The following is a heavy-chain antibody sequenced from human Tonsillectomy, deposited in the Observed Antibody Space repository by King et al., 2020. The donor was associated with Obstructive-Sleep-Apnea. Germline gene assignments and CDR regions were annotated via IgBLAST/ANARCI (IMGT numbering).Heavy chain of an antibody. J-gene: IGHJ4*02. Sequence: VQLVESGGGVVQPGRSLRLSCAASGFTFRTYGMHWVRQAPGKGLEWVAVISFYGTYKYYGDSVKGRFTISRDNSKNTLYLQMNSLRAEDTAVYYCAKIFYDFWSGYYQSRDCWGQGTLVTVSS. CDR1: GFTFRTYG. D-gene: IGHD3-3*01. V-gene: IGHV3-30*18. CDR2: ISFYGTYK. CDR3: AKIFYDFWSGYYQSRDC.